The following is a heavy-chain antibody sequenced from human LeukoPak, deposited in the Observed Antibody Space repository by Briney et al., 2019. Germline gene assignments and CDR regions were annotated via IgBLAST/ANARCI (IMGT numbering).Heavy chain of an antibody. CDR2: IRYDGSNK. Sequence: GGSLRLSCAASGFTFSSYGMHWVRQAPGKGLEWVAFIRYDGSNKYYADSVKGRFTISRDNSKNTLYLQMNSLRAEDTAVYYCAKDLTYSSSGGTFDYWGQGTLVTVSS. V-gene: IGHV3-30*02. D-gene: IGHD6-6*01. CDR3: AKDLTYSSSGGTFDY. CDR1: GFTFSSYG. J-gene: IGHJ4*02.